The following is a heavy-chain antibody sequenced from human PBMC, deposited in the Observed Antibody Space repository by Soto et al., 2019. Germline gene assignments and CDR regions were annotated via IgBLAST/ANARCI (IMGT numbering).Heavy chain of an antibody. Sequence: ASVKVSCKASGYTFTSYAMHWVRQAPGQRLEWMGWINAGNGNTKYSRKFQGRVTITRDTSASTAYMELSSLRSEDTAVYYCARTYYDFWSGSNFDYWGQGTLVTVSS. J-gene: IGHJ4*02. CDR1: GYTFTSYA. V-gene: IGHV1-3*01. D-gene: IGHD3-3*01. CDR2: INAGNGNT. CDR3: ARTYYDFWSGSNFDY.